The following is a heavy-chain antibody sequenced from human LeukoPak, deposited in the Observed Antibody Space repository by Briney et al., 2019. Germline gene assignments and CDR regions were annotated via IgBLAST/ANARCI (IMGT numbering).Heavy chain of an antibody. Sequence: ASVKVSCKTSGYTFTDSYIHWVRQAPGQGLEGMGRINPNSGDPNYPQKFQGRVTLTRDMSTTTDYMELRSLTSEDTAVYYCARDHSVGDIAWWFDPWGQGTLVSVSS. CDR3: ARDHSVGDIAWWFDP. J-gene: IGHJ5*02. CDR1: GYTFTDSY. CDR2: INPNSGDP. V-gene: IGHV1-2*06. D-gene: IGHD3-10*01.